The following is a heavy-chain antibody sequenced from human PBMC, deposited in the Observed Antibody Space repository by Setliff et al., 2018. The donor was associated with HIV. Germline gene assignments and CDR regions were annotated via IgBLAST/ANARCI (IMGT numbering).Heavy chain of an antibody. Sequence: GSLRLSCAASGFTFSDYYMSWIRQAPGKGLECVSYISFSGSTYYADSVKGRFTISRDNSKNTLYLQMNSLRAEDTAVYYCAKDLVYYDSSGDLDYWGQGTLVTVSS. CDR2: ISFSGST. J-gene: IGHJ4*02. CDR1: GFTFSDYY. D-gene: IGHD3-22*01. V-gene: IGHV3-11*01. CDR3: AKDLVYYDSSGDLDY.